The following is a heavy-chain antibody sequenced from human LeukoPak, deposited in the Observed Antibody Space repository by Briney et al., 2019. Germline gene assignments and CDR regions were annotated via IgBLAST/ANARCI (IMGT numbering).Heavy chain of an antibody. Sequence: GGSLRLSCAASGFTFSTYWMHWVRQAPGTGLVWVSLISSDGSSTNYADSVKGRFTISRDNSKNTLYLQMNSLRAEDTAVYYCAKTAETTEYYFDYWGQGTLVTVSS. J-gene: IGHJ4*02. CDR2: ISSDGSST. CDR1: GFTFSTYW. CDR3: AKTAETTEYYFDY. D-gene: IGHD1-7*01. V-gene: IGHV3-74*01.